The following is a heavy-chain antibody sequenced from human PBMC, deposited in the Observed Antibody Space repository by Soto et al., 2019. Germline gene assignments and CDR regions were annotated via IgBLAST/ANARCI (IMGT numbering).Heavy chain of an antibody. CDR3: ALCTTAYDFWSGCDY. D-gene: IGHD3-3*01. Sequence: SGPTLLNPTQTLTLTCTCSGFSLGTTRVCGGWIXAAPSKALXXGKALEWLALIYWNDDKRYSPSLKSRLTITKDTSKNQVVLTMTNMDPVDTATYYCALCTTAYDFWSGCDYWGQGTLVTVSS. V-gene: IGHV2-5*01. CDR2: IYWNDDK. J-gene: IGHJ4*02. CDR1: GFSLGTTRVC.